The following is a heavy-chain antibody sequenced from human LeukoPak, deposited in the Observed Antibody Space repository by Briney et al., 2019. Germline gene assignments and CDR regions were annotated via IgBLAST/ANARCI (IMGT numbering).Heavy chain of an antibody. D-gene: IGHD5-12*01. V-gene: IGHV3-74*03. CDR2: IHPDGSIT. Sequence: GGPLRLSCVGSGFTITNYRMHWVRQAPGTGLVWVSRIHPDGSITTYADSVKGRFTISRDNAKNTLYLQMNSLRAEDTAVYYCAPQQAYSPYNWFDPWGQGTLVTVSS. CDR1: GFTITNYR. J-gene: IGHJ5*02. CDR3: APQQAYSPYNWFDP.